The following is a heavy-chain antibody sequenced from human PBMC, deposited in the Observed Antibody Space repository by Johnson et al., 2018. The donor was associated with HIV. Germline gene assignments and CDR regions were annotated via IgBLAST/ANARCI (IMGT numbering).Heavy chain of an antibody. CDR1: GFTVSSNY. Sequence: EQLVESGGGLIQPGGSLRLSCAASGFTVSSNYMSWVRQAPGKGLEWVSVIYSGGSTYYADSVKGRFTISRDNSKNTLYLQMNSLRAEDTAVYYCASRSYGYVRHAFDIWGQGTMVTVSS. CDR2: IYSGGST. CDR3: ASRSYGYVRHAFDI. V-gene: IGHV3-53*01. D-gene: IGHD5-18*01. J-gene: IGHJ3*02.